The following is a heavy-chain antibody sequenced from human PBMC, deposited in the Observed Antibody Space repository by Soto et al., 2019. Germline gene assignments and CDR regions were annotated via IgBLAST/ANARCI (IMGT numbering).Heavy chain of an antibody. D-gene: IGHD2-15*01. CDR2: IYYSGST. J-gene: IGHJ4*02. Sequence: SETLSLTCTVSGGSISSYYWSWIRQPPGKGLEWIGYIYYSGSTNYNPSLKSRVTISVDTSKNQFSLKLSSVTAADTAVYYCARADSTFRYCSGGSCYHSAAFDYWGQGTLVTVSS. V-gene: IGHV4-59*01. CDR1: GGSISSYY. CDR3: ARADSTFRYCSGGSCYHSAAFDY.